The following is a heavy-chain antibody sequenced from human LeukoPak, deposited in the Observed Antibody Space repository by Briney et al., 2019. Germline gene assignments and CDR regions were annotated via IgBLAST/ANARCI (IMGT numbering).Heavy chain of an antibody. Sequence: ASVKVSCKASGYTFTSYGISWVRQASGQGLEWMGWISAYNGNTNYAQKLQGRVTMTTDTSTSTAYMELRSLRSDDTAVYYCARVGGMYSSSSPATGGFDPWGQGTLVTVSS. CDR1: GYTFTSYG. V-gene: IGHV1-18*01. CDR2: ISAYNGNT. CDR3: ARVGGMYSSSSPATGGFDP. J-gene: IGHJ5*02. D-gene: IGHD6-13*01.